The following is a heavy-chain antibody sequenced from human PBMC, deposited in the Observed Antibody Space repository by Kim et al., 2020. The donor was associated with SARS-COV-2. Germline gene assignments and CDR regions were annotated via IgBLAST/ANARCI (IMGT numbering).Heavy chain of an antibody. V-gene: IGHV4-59*08. CDR1: GGSISSYY. CDR3: ARSHYDILTGYDGFDP. Sequence: SETLSLTCTVSGGSISSYYWSWIRQPPGKGLEWIGYIYYSGSTNYNPSLKSRVTISVDTSKNQFSLKLSSVTAADTAVYYCARSHYDILTGYDGFDPWGQGTLVTVSS. CDR2: IYYSGST. D-gene: IGHD3-9*01. J-gene: IGHJ5*02.